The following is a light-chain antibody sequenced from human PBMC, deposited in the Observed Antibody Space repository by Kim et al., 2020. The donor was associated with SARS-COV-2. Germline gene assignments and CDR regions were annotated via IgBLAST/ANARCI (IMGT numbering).Light chain of an antibody. Sequence: APGKTARITCGGDSIGSNSVHWYRQKPGQAPVLVMYYDSDRPSGIPERFSASKSGSTATLTISRVEAGDEADYYCQVWDRSSDNWVFGGGTQLT. V-gene: IGLV3-21*04. CDR3: QVWDRSSDNWV. CDR1: SIGSNS. J-gene: IGLJ3*02. CDR2: YDS.